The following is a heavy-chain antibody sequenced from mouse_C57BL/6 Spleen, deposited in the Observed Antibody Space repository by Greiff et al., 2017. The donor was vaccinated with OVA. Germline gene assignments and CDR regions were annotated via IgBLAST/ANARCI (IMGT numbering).Heavy chain of an antibody. CDR1: GYTFTSYW. V-gene: IGHV1-69*01. CDR3: ARGGSRRLDY. CDR2: IDPSDSYT. Sequence: VQLQQPGAELVMPGASVKLSCKASGYTFTSYWMHWVKQRPGQGLEWIGEIDPSDSYTNYNQKFKGKSTLTVYKSSSTAYMQLSSLTSDASAVYYCARGGSRRLDYWGQGTTLTVSS. D-gene: IGHD1-1*01. J-gene: IGHJ2*01.